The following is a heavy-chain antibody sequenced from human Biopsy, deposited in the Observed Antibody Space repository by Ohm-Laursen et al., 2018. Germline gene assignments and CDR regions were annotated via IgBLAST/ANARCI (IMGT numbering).Heavy chain of an antibody. CDR3: ARDRGYYSDRTVPGYFDL. J-gene: IGHJ2*01. CDR1: GGSLSSYQ. Sequence: SDTLSLTCTVSGGSLSSYQWTWIRQPPGKGLEWIGYLYNTGGTNYNPSLQSRVTISVDTSKNHFSLRLRSVTPADTAIYYCARDRGYYSDRTVPGYFDLWGRGTLVTVSS. V-gene: IGHV4-59*01. CDR2: LYNTGGT. D-gene: IGHD3-22*01.